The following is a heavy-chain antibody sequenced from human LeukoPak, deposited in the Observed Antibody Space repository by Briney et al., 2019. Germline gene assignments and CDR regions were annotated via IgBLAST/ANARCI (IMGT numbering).Heavy chain of an antibody. CDR3: AAFVRGYSYGFLY. CDR2: INHSGST. Sequence: SETLSLTRAVYGGSFSGYYWSWIRQPPGKGLEWIGEINHSGSTNYNPSLKSRVTISVDTSKNQFSLKLSSVTAADTAVYYCAAFVRGYSYGFLYWGQGTLVTVSS. J-gene: IGHJ4*02. CDR1: GGSFSGYY. V-gene: IGHV4-34*01. D-gene: IGHD5-18*01.